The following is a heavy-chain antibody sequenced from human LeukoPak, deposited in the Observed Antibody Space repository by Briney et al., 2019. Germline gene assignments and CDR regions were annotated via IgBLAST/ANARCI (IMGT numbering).Heavy chain of an antibody. V-gene: IGHV3-73*01. CDR3: TRHRDDILTGPIDY. CDR2: IRSKTNNFAT. J-gene: IGHJ4*02. D-gene: IGHD3-9*01. Sequence: GGSLRLSCAASGFTFSGSAMHWVRQASGKGLEWVGRIRSKTNNFATVYAASVKGRFTISRDDSQNTAYLQMNSLTTDDTAVYYCTRHRDDILTGPIDYWGQGTLVTVSS. CDR1: GFTFSGSA.